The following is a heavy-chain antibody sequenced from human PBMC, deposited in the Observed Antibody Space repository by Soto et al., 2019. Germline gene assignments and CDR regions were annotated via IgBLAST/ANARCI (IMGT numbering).Heavy chain of an antibody. CDR1: GFTFSSYS. Sequence: GGSLRLSCAASGFTFSSYSMNWVRQAPGKGLEWVSSISSSSSYIYYADSVKGRFTISRDNAKNSLYLQMNSLRAEDTAVYYCARTLIAYTAMANNDYWGQGTLVTVSS. D-gene: IGHD5-18*01. CDR2: ISSSSSYI. CDR3: ARTLIAYTAMANNDY. J-gene: IGHJ4*02. V-gene: IGHV3-21*01.